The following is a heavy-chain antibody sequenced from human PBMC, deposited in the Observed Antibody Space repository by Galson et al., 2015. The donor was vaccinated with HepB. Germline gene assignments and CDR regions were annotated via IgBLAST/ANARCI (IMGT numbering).Heavy chain of an antibody. Sequence: SLRLSCAASGFRLSDSSIHWVRQASGKGLEWVGRIVSKPTSHATEYSASVKGRFTISRDDSNNTAYLQMDSLKTEDTAVYYCCRDLMVVTAISQVLWGQGTLVTVSS. CDR3: CRDLMVVTAISQVL. CDR2: IVSKPTSHAT. CDR1: GFRLSDSS. V-gene: IGHV3-73*01. D-gene: IGHD2-21*02. J-gene: IGHJ4*02.